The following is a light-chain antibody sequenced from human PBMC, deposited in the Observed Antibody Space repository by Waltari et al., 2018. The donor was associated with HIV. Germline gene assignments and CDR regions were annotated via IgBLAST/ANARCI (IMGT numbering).Light chain of an antibody. CDR1: SGSIASNH. J-gene: IGLJ1*01. V-gene: IGLV6-57*03. Sequence: NFMLTQPHSVSESPGKTVTISCARSSGSIASNHVQWYQQRPGSAPTPVIYEDYQRPSGVPDRFSGSIDSSSNSVSLTISELKTEDEADYYCQSYDSTNPCIFGTGTRVTVL. CDR3: QSYDSTNPCI. CDR2: EDY.